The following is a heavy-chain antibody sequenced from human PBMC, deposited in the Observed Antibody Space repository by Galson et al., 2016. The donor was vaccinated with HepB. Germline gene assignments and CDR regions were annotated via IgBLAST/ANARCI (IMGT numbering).Heavy chain of an antibody. CDR3: AKEETSDAWLVPRYFDY. D-gene: IGHD6-19*01. V-gene: IGHV3-23*01. CDR2: ISGSRAGT. Sequence: SLRLSCAASGFTFSSYAMSWVRQAPGKGLEWVSGISGSRAGTYYADSVKGRFTISRDNSKNTLYLQMNSLRAEGTAVYYCAKEETSDAWLVPRYFDYWGQGTLVTVSS. CDR1: GFTFSSYA. J-gene: IGHJ4*02.